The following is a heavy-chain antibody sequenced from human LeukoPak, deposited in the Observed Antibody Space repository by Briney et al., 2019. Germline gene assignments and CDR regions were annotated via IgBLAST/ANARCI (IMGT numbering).Heavy chain of an antibody. Sequence: GGSLRLSCAASGFTFTNYGMNWVRPAPDKGLEWVTFIQTDGSDKYYADSVKGRFTISRDNSKNTVFLQVNNVRAEDTAVYFCAREDGPTYVGRFVHWGQGTLVTVSS. CDR1: GFTFTNYG. D-gene: IGHD1-26*01. CDR3: AREDGPTYVGRFVH. J-gene: IGHJ5*02. CDR2: IQTDGSDK. V-gene: IGHV3-30*02.